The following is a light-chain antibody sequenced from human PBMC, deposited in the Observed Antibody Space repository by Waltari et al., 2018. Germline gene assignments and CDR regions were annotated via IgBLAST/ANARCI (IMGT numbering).Light chain of an antibody. CDR3: SSYTSSMTYV. CDR2: DVS. Sequence: QSALTQPASVSGSPGQSITISCTGTSSDVGAYKYVSWYQQHPDKAPKRIIFDVSDRPSGVSDRCSGSKSGNTASLTISGLQAEDEADYYCSSYTSSMTYVFGTATKVTVL. J-gene: IGLJ1*01. V-gene: IGLV2-14*03. CDR1: SSDVGAYKY.